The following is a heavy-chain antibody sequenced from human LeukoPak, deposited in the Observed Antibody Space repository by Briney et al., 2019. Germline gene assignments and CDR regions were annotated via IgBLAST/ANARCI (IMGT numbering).Heavy chain of an antibody. Sequence: GGSLRLSCAASGFTFGSYSMNWVRQAPGKGLEWVSSISSSSSYIYYADSVKGRFTISRDNAKNSLYLQMNSLRAEDTAVYYCASDIAVAGTDDYWGQGTLVTVSS. J-gene: IGHJ4*02. D-gene: IGHD6-19*01. CDR3: ASDIAVAGTDDY. CDR1: GFTFGSYS. CDR2: ISSSSSYI. V-gene: IGHV3-21*01.